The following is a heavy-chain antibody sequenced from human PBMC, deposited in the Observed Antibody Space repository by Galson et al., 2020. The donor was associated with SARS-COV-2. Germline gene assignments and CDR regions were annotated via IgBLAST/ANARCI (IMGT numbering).Heavy chain of an antibody. Sequence: ASVKVSCKASGYAFNSKGISWVRQAPGQGLEWMGWISGYDGNTKYAQKFQGRVILTTDASTSTAYMEVRSLRSDDLAVYYCSRDPRFSGSGYGGESGFDIWGQGTKVTVSS. V-gene: IGHV1-18*03. CDR3: SRDPRFSGSGYGGESGFDI. D-gene: IGHD6-13*01. CDR1: GYAFNSKG. J-gene: IGHJ3*02. CDR2: ISGYDGNT.